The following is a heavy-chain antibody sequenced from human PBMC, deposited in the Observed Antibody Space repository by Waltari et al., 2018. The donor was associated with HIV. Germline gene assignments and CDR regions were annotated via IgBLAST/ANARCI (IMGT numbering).Heavy chain of an antibody. CDR2: IYPDDTT. D-gene: IGHD3-22*01. CDR1: NYSISAKH. J-gene: IGHJ5*02. CDR3: ATGVRYYGP. Sequence: EVLLAASGGRFIQPGGSLGLSCTPSNYSISAKHVTWIRQAPGGSLEWVAVIYPDDTTHYADSVSGRFTISRAKSRTTVFLLMNSLFVDDTATYFCATGVRYYGPWGQGTRVTVSS. V-gene: IGHV3-53*01.